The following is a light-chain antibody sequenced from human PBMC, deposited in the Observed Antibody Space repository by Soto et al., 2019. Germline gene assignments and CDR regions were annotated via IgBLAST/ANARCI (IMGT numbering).Light chain of an antibody. J-gene: IGLJ1*01. Sequence: QSLLTQPASVSGSPGQSITISCIGTSSDVGGYNYVSWYQQYPGKAPKLMIYGVTNRPSGVSNRFSGSKTGNTASLIISGLQAEDEAYYYCFSHRGGDSHVFGTGTKVTVL. CDR3: FSHRGGDSHV. CDR1: SSDVGGYNY. CDR2: GVT. V-gene: IGLV2-14*01.